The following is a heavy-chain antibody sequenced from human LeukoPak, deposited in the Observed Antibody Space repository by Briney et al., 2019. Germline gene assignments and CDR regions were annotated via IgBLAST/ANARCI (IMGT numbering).Heavy chain of an antibody. D-gene: IGHD6-13*01. V-gene: IGHV4-39*01. CDR2: IYYSGST. J-gene: IGHJ6*02. CDR1: GGSISSSSYY. Sequence: SETLSLTCTVSGGSISSSSYYWGWIRQPPGKGLEWIGCIYYSGSTYYNPSLKSRVTISVDTSKNQFSLKLSSVTAADTAVYYCARQQQPPLIYYYYYGMDVWGQGTTVTVSS. CDR3: ARQQQPPLIYYYYYGMDV.